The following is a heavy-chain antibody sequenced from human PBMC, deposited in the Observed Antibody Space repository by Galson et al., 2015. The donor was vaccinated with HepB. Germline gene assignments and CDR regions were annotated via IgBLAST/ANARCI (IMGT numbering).Heavy chain of an antibody. CDR2: ISGSGGST. CDR1: GFTFSSYA. Sequence: SLRLSCAASGFTFSSYAMSWVRQAPGKGLEWVSAISGSGGSTYYAGSVKGRFTISRDNSKNTLYLQMNSLRAEDTAVYYCATPGAYCGGDCYDPSDYWGQGTLVTVSS. V-gene: IGHV3-23*01. CDR3: ATPGAYCGGDCYDPSDY. D-gene: IGHD2-21*02. J-gene: IGHJ4*02.